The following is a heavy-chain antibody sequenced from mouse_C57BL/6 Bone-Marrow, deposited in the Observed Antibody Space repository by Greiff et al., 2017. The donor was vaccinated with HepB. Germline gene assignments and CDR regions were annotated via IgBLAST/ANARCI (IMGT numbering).Heavy chain of an antibody. Sequence: VQRVESGGGLVKPGGSLKLSCAASGFTFSSYAMSWVRQTPEKGLEWVATISDGGSYTYYPDNVKGRFTISRDNAKNNLYLQMSHLKSEDTAMYYCAREGEIYYGYDFDYWGQGTTLTVSS. D-gene: IGHD2-2*01. CDR3: AREGEIYYGYDFDY. CDR1: GFTFSSYA. CDR2: ISDGGSYT. V-gene: IGHV5-4*01. J-gene: IGHJ2*01.